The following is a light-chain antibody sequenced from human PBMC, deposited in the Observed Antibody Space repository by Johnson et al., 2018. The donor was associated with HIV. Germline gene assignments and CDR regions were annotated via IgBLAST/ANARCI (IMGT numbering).Light chain of an antibody. CDR3: GTWDSCLGAHYV. V-gene: IGLV1-51*02. J-gene: IGLJ1*01. CDR2: ENN. CDR1: SSNIGNNY. Sequence: QSVLTQPPSVSAAPGQKVNISCSGSSSNIGNNYVSWYQQLPGTAPKLLIYENNKRPSGIPDRFSGSTSATSATLGITGLQPGIEADYYYGTWDSCLGAHYVFGSGSEGGVL.